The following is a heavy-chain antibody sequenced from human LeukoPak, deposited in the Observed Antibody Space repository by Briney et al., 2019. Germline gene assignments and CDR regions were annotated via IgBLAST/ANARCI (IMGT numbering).Heavy chain of an antibody. D-gene: IGHD3-22*01. Sequence: PGGSLRLSCAASGFTFSSYAMSWVRQAPGKGLEWVSAISGSGGSTYYADSVKGRFTISRDNAKNSLYLQMNSLRAEDTAVYYCARDSGYYDSSGYYAKGAFDIWGQGTMVTVSS. CDR2: ISGSGGST. J-gene: IGHJ3*02. V-gene: IGHV3-23*01. CDR3: ARDSGYYDSSGYYAKGAFDI. CDR1: GFTFSSYA.